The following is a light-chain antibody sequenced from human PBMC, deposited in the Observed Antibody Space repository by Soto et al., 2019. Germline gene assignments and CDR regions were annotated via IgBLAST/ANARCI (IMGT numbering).Light chain of an antibody. CDR1: QTVPNNY. V-gene: IGKV3-20*01. J-gene: IGKJ1*01. CDR2: GAS. Sequence: EMVLTQSPGTLSLSAGERATLSCRASQTVPNNYLVCYQQKPGQTPTVLNYGASKRAAGIPDRFSGSGSGTAFSLTISSLAPDDFAEYCCQRGDASPTFGQGTRVE. CDR3: QRGDASPT.